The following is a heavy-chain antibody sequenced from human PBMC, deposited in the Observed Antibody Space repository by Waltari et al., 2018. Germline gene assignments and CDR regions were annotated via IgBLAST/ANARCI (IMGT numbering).Heavy chain of an antibody. CDR1: GYTFTGYY. V-gene: IGHV1-2*02. Sequence: QVQLVQSGAEVKKPGASVKVSCKASGYTFTGYYMHWVRQAPGQGLERKGWINPNSGGTNYAQKFHGRVTMTRDTSISPAYMELSRLISDDTAVDYCARDNPRGYSGYDGGDYWGQGTLVTVSA. D-gene: IGHD5-12*01. J-gene: IGHJ4*02. CDR3: ARDNPRGYSGYDGGDY. CDR2: INPNSGGT.